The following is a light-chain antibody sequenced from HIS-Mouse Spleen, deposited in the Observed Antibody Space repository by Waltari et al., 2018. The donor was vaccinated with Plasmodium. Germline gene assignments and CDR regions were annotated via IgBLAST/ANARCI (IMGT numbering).Light chain of an antibody. V-gene: IGKV3-15*01. CDR2: GAS. J-gene: IGKJ3*01. CDR1: QSASRN. Sequence: EIVLTHSPPPLSVSPGERATLSYRASQSASRNLAWYQQKPGQAHRLLIYGASTRATGIPARFSGSGSGTEFTLTISSLQSEDFAVYYCQQYNNWSFTFGPGTKVDIK. CDR3: QQYNNWSFT.